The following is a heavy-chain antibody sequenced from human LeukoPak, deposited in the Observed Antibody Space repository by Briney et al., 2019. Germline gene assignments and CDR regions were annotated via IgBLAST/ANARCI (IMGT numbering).Heavy chain of an antibody. CDR3: ARTTYYHDSSGPDAFDI. CDR1: GGSISSYY. V-gene: IGHV4-4*07. D-gene: IGHD3-22*01. J-gene: IGHJ3*02. Sequence: SETLSLTCTVSGGSISSYYWSWIRQPAGKGLEWIGRIYTSGSTNYNPSLKSRVTMSVDTSKNQFSLKLSSVTAADTAVYYCARTTYYHDSSGPDAFDIWGQGTMVTVSS. CDR2: IYTSGST.